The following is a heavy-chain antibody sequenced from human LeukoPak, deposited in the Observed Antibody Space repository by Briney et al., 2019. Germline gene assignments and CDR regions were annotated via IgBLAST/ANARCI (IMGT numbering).Heavy chain of an antibody. CDR1: GFTFSSFG. V-gene: IGHV3-23*01. CDR2: ISGSSTYT. D-gene: IGHD3-22*01. Sequence: GGTLRLSCAASGFTFSSFGMSWVRQAPGKGLEWVSPISGSSTYTHYADSVKGRFTISRDNSKNTVYLQMNSLRAEDTAVYYCAKFGAGYNSSWYSHWGQGTLVTVSS. J-gene: IGHJ4*02. CDR3: AKFGAGYNSSWYSH.